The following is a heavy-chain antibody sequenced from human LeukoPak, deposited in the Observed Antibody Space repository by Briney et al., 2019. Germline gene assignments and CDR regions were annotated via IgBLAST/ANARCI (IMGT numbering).Heavy chain of an antibody. CDR1: GGTFSSYA. CDR3: ARETLLGYCSSTSCYESVHWFDP. J-gene: IGHJ5*02. Sequence: GASVKVSCKASGGTFSSYAISWVRQAPGQGLEWMGGIIPIFGTANYAQKFQGRVTMTTDTSTSTAYMELRSLRSDDTAVYYCARETLLGYCSSTSCYESVHWFDPWGQGTLVTVSS. CDR2: IIPIFGTA. D-gene: IGHD2-2*01. V-gene: IGHV1-69*05.